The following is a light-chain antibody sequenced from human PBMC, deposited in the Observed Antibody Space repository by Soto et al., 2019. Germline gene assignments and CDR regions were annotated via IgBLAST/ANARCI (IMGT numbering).Light chain of an antibody. V-gene: IGKV1-33*01. J-gene: IGKJ2*01. CDR2: EAS. CDR1: QDISNS. Sequence: DIQMTQSPSSLSTSVGERVTITCQASQDISNSLNWYQQKPGKAPNLLISEASKLQTGVPSRFIGGGSGTHFTFTISTLQPEDIATYYCQHYDNLPRYTFGLGTKLEIK. CDR3: QHYDNLPRYT.